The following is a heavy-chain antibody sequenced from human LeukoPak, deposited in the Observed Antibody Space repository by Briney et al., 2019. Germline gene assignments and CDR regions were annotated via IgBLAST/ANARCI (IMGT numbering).Heavy chain of an antibody. Sequence: PGGSLRLSCAASGFTFTNYGMHWVRQAPGKGLEWVAYIASDGNYRDHVDSVRGRFTVSRDNSKNPLYLQMDSLRAEDTAVYYCANLPYNWNEYFDVYWGQGTLVTVSS. D-gene: IGHD1-1*01. CDR1: GFTFTNYG. V-gene: IGHV3-30*02. CDR2: IASDGNYR. J-gene: IGHJ4*02. CDR3: ANLPYNWNEYFDVY.